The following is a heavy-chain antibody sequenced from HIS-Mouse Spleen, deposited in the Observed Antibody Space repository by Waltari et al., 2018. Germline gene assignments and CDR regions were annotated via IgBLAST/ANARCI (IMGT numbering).Heavy chain of an antibody. CDR3: ASDRAVAGYNWFDP. D-gene: IGHD6-19*01. CDR1: GGSCSGYY. Sequence: QVQLQQWGAGLLKPSETLSLTCAVYGGSCSGYYWSWIRQTPGKGLEWIGEINNSGSTNYNPSLKSRVTISVDTSKNQFSLKLSSVTAADTAVYYCASDRAVAGYNWFDPWGQGTLVTVSS. J-gene: IGHJ5*02. CDR2: INNSGST. V-gene: IGHV4-34*01.